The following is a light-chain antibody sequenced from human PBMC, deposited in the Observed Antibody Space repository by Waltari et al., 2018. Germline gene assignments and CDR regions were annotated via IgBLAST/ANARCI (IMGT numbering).Light chain of an antibody. CDR3: QQYYSYFT. CDR1: QSIGSL. Sequence: DIQMTQSPSTLSASVGDRVTITCPASQSIGSLLALYQQKPGKAPKLLIYDASSLESGVPSRFSGSGSGTEFTLTINSLQPDDFATYSCQQYYSYFTFGGGAKVEIK. V-gene: IGKV1-5*01. CDR2: DAS. J-gene: IGKJ4*01.